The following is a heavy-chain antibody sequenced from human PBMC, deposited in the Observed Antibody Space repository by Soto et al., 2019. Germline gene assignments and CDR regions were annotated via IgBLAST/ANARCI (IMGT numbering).Heavy chain of an antibody. CDR1: GGSISSGVYY. CDR2: IYSSGST. V-gene: IGHV4-31*03. D-gene: IGHD3-10*02. J-gene: IGHJ6*03. CDR3: ASLFHFYYYMDV. Sequence: SETLSLTCTVSGGSISSGVYYWSWIRQYPGKGLEWIGYIYSSGSTYYNPSLKSRVTISVDTSKNQFSLKLSSVTAADTAVYYCASLFHFYYYMDVWGKEATVTVSS.